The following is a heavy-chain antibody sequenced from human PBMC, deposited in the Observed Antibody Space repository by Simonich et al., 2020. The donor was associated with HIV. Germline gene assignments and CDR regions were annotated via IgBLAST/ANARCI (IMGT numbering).Heavy chain of an antibody. V-gene: IGHV4-34*01. D-gene: IGHD1-26*01. CDR1: GGSFGGYY. Sequence: QVQLQQWGAGLLKPSETLSLTCAVYGGSFGGYYWSWFRQPPGKGLEWIGEINHSGSTNYNPSLKSRVTISVDTSKNQFSLKLSSVTAADTAVYYCARLTASGLGEYFQHWGQGTLVTVSS. CDR2: INHSGST. CDR3: ARLTASGLGEYFQH. J-gene: IGHJ1*01.